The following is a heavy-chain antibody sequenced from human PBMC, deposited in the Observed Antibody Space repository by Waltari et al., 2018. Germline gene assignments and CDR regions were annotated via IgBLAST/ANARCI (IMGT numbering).Heavy chain of an antibody. CDR1: GYSFTSYW. CDR3: ARAKTRFFGVVGWFDP. CDR2: IYPGDSDT. J-gene: IGHJ5*02. D-gene: IGHD3-3*01. V-gene: IGHV5-51*01. Sequence: EVQLVQSGAEVKKPGESLPISCQGSGYSFTSYWIAWVRPMPGKGLEWMGIIYPGDSDTRYSPSFQGQVTISADKSISTAYLQWSSLKASDTAMYYCARAKTRFFGVVGWFDPWGQGTLVTVSS.